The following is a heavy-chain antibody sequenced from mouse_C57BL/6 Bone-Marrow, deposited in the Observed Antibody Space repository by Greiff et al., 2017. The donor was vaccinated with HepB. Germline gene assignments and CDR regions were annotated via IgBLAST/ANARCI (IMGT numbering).Heavy chain of an antibody. CDR1: GFTFSDYG. CDR2: ISSGSSTI. V-gene: IGHV5-17*01. J-gene: IGHJ3*01. D-gene: IGHD1-1*01. CDR3: ARGYYYGSSYSWFAY. Sequence: EVKLMESGGGLVKPGGSLKLSCAASGFTFSDYGMHWVRQAPEKGLEWVAYISSGSSTIYYADTVKGRFTISRDNAKNTLFLQMTSLRSEDTAMYYCARGYYYGSSYSWFAYWGQGTLVTVSA.